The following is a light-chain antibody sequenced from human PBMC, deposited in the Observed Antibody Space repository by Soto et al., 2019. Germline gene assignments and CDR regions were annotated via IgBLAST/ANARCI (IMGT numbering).Light chain of an antibody. V-gene: IGKV1-5*01. CDR1: QSISSW. Sequence: DIQMTQSPSTLSASVGDRVTITCRASQSISSWLAWYQQKPGKAPKLLIYDASSLESGVPSRFSGSKSGTEFTLTTSSLQPDDFATYYCQQYNSYLFGQGTKVEIK. J-gene: IGKJ1*01. CDR2: DAS. CDR3: QQYNSYL.